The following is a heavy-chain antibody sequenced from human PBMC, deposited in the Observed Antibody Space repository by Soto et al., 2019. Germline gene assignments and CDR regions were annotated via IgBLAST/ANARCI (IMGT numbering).Heavy chain of an antibody. J-gene: IGHJ5*01. CDR3: AGIIPMVRGDTKLFDS. V-gene: IGHV4-31*02. CDR1: GGSISSGGYY. D-gene: IGHD3-10*01. Sequence: LCGGSISSGGYYWSWIRQHPGKGLERIGYIYYSGSTYYNPSLKSRVTISVDTSKNQFSLKLSSVTAADTAVYYCAGIIPMVRGDTKLFDSWGQGTLVTVSS. CDR2: IYYSGST.